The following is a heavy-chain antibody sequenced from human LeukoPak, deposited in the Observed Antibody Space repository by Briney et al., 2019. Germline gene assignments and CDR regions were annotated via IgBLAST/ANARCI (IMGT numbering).Heavy chain of an antibody. D-gene: IGHD2-2*01. CDR1: GGTFSSYG. V-gene: IGHV1-18*01. CDR3: AREGPPYCSSTSCDDNWFDP. J-gene: IGHJ5*02. Sequence: ASVKVSCKASGGTFSSYGISWVRQAPGQGLEWMGWISAYNGNTNYAQKLQGRVTMTTDTSTSTAYMELRSLRSDDTAVYYCAREGPPYCSSTSCDDNWFDPWGQGTLVTVSS. CDR2: ISAYNGNT.